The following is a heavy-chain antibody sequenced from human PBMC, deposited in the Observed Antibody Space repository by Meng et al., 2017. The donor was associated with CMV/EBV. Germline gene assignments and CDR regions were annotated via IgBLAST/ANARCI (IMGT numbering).Heavy chain of an antibody. J-gene: IGHJ4*02. CDR2: IKSKTYGGTI. CDR3: ATEVDLVATTDY. D-gene: IGHD5-12*01. CDR1: GSGFSNAW. Sequence: AASGSGFSNAWMNWVRQASGKGLEWVGRIKSKTYGGTIEDAAPVKGRFTISRDDSKNTLFLQMNSLKTEDTGVYYCATEVDLVATTDYWGQGTLVTVS. V-gene: IGHV3-15*07.